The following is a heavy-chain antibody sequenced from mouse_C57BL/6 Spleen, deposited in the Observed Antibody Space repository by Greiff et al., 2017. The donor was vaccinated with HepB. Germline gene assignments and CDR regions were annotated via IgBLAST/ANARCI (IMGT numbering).Heavy chain of an antibody. J-gene: IGHJ2*01. V-gene: IGHV1-80*01. CDR1: GYAFSSYW. D-gene: IGHD4-1*01. CDR3: ARGAAGTDYFDY. Sequence: LVESGAELVKPGASVKISCKASGYAFSSYWMNWVKQRSGKGREWIGQIYPGDGDTNYNGKFKGKATLTADKSSSTAYMQLSSLTSEDSAVYFCARGAAGTDYFDYWGQGTTLTVSS. CDR2: IYPGDGDT.